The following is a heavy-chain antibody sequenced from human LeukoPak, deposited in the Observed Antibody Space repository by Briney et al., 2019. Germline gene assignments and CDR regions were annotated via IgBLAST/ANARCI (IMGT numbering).Heavy chain of an antibody. CDR1: GFTLSSYA. CDR2: ISGSGGST. CDR3: AKDLGIVVVPAATTR. Sequence: GGSLRLSCAASGFTLSSYAMSWVRQAPGKGLEWVSAISGSGGSTYYADSVKGRFTISRDNSKNTLYLQMNSLRAEDTAVYYCAKDLGIVVVPAATTRWGQGTLVTVSS. J-gene: IGHJ4*02. D-gene: IGHD2-2*01. V-gene: IGHV3-23*01.